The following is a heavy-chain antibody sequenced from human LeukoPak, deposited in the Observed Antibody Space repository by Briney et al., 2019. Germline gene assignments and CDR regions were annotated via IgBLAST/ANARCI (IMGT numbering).Heavy chain of an antibody. J-gene: IGHJ4*02. CDR2: ISYDGSNK. V-gene: IGHV3-30-3*01. Sequence: GGSLRLSCAASGFAFSSYAMHWVRQALGKGLEWVAVISYDGSNKYYADSVKGRFTISRDNSKNTLYLQMNSLRAEDTAVYYCARAGIAIPFDYWGQGTLVTVSS. CDR3: ARAGIAIPFDY. D-gene: IGHD6-13*01. CDR1: GFAFSSYA.